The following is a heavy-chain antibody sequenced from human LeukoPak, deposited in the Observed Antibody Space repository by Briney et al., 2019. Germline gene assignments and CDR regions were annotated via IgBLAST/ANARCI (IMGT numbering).Heavy chain of an antibody. CDR3: ARGHAGVRIPAAPPAGPFDY. CDR2: INHSGST. Sequence: PSETLSLTCAVYGGSFSGYYWSWIRQPPGKGLEWIGEINHSGSTNYNPSLKSRVTISVDTSKNQFSLKLSSVTAADTAVYYCARGHAGVRIPAAPPAGPFDYWGQGTLVNVSS. CDR1: GGSFSGYY. D-gene: IGHD2-2*01. V-gene: IGHV4-34*01. J-gene: IGHJ4*02.